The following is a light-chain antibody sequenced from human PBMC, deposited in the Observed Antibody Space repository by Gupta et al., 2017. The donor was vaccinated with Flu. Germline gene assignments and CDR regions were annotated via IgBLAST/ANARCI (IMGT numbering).Light chain of an antibody. Sequence: DIQLTQSPSPLSASAGDRVTITCRASQGISSCLAWYQQEPGQAPKFFIYRASTLQRGVPARFSGSGSETEFTLTISSLQTDDVATYYCRQYEGDPWTFGEGTKVEI. CDR3: RQYEGDPWT. CDR2: RAS. V-gene: IGKV1-5*03. J-gene: IGKJ1*01. CDR1: QGISSC.